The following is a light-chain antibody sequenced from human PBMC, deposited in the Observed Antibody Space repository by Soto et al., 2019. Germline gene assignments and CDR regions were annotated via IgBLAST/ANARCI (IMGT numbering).Light chain of an antibody. Sequence: DSVITKAPASLAVSLGERATINCKSNKSVFYTYNNKNYLAWYQQKPGQPPKLLIYWASTRESGVPDRFSGSGSGTDFTLTISSLQSEDFAVYYCQQYKNWPPAFTFGPGTKVDIK. J-gene: IGKJ3*01. CDR3: QQYKNWPPAFT. CDR1: KSVFYTYNNKNY. V-gene: IGKV4-1*01. CDR2: WAS.